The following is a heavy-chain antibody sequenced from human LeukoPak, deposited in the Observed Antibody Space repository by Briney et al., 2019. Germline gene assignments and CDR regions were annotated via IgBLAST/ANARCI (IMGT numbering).Heavy chain of an antibody. CDR1: GFTFDDYA. J-gene: IGHJ4*02. CDR3: VKDILSGFYETFDY. D-gene: IGHD6-19*01. V-gene: IGHV3-43*02. Sequence: PGGSLRLSCVVSGFTFDDYAMHWVRQGPGKGLEWVSLISGDGGRTYYADSVKGRFTISRDNSKNSLYLEMNSLRTEDTALYYCVKDILSGFYETFDYWGQGTLVTVSS. CDR2: ISGDGGRT.